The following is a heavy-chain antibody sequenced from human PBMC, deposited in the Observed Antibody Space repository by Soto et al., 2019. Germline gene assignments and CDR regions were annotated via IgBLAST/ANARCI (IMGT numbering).Heavy chain of an antibody. Sequence: HPXGSLLLACAASGFTFSDYAIHWVRLDPGKGLEWVTLISDDGNNKFYAESVKGRFTISRDNSKNMVFLEMSGLRPEDTAVYYCARDYGRALIKGYYFEDWGQGTLVTVYS. V-gene: IGHV3-30-3*01. CDR3: ARDYGRALIKGYYFED. J-gene: IGHJ4*02. CDR1: GFTFSDYA. CDR2: ISDDGNNK. D-gene: IGHD3-16*01.